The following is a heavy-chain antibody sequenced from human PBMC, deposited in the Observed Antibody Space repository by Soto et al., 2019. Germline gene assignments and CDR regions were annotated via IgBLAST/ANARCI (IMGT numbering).Heavy chain of an antibody. V-gene: IGHV3-21*01. J-gene: IGHJ6*02. CDR3: ARDDAYCSGGSCYSLDYYYGMDV. D-gene: IGHD2-15*01. CDR1: GFTFSSYS. Sequence: GGSLRLSCAASGFTFSSYSMNWVRQAPGKGLEWVSSISSSSSYIYYADSVKGRFTISRDNAKNSLYLQMNSLRAEDTAVYYCARDDAYCSGGSCYSLDYYYGMDVWGQGTTVTVSS. CDR2: ISSSSSYI.